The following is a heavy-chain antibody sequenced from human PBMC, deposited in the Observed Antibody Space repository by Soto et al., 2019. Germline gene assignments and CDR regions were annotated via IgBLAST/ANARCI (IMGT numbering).Heavy chain of an antibody. CDR2: IYYSGST. D-gene: IGHD6-6*01. CDR3: ARDNLSSSDPPGDAFDI. V-gene: IGHV4-31*03. Sequence: PSETLSLTCTVSDGSISSCGYYWSWIRQHPGKGLEWIGYIYYSGSTYYNPSLKSRVTISVDTSKNQFSLKLSAVTAADTAVYYCARDNLSSSDPPGDAFDIWGQGTMVTVSS. J-gene: IGHJ3*02. CDR1: DGSISSCGYY.